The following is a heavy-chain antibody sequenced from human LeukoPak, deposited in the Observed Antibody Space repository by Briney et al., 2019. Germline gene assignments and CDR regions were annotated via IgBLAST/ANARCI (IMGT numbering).Heavy chain of an antibody. J-gene: IGHJ4*02. CDR2: IIPIFGTA. CDR1: GGTFSSYA. CDR3: ARDLGYSSGWYEGGGDY. D-gene: IGHD6-19*01. V-gene: IGHV1-69*06. Sequence: SVNLSCKASGGTFSSYAISWVRQAPGQGLEWMGGIIPIFGTANYAQELQGRVTITADKSTSTAYMELSSLRAEDTAVYYCARDLGYSSGWYEGGGDYWGQGTLVTVSS.